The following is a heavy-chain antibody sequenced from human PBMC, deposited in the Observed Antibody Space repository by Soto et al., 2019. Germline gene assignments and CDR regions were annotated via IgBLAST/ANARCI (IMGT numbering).Heavy chain of an antibody. V-gene: IGHV4-39*01. CDR3: GRLEGLATISYYFDY. CDR1: GGSISSSSYY. D-gene: IGHD3-9*01. CDR2: VYYSGST. Sequence: SETLSLTCTVSGGSISSSSYYWGWVRQPPGKGLEWIGSVYYSGSTYYNPSLKSRVTISVDTSKNQFSLKLMSLSAADTAVYYCGRLEGLATISYYFDYWGQGALVTVSS. J-gene: IGHJ4*02.